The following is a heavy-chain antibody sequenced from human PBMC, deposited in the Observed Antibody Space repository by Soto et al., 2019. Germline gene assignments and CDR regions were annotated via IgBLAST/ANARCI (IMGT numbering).Heavy chain of an antibody. CDR3: ARCLGFGERLYHDDY. CDR1: GHTFPNYG. V-gene: IGHV1-18*01. J-gene: IGHJ4*02. CDR2: ISAYHGNT. D-gene: IGHD3-10*01. Sequence: ASVNVSSKASGHTFPNYGISWVGQAPGQGLEWMGWISAYHGNTNYAQKLQGRVTMTTHTTTSTAYMELRSLKSDDTAVYYCARCLGFGERLYHDDYWGQGTRVTVSS.